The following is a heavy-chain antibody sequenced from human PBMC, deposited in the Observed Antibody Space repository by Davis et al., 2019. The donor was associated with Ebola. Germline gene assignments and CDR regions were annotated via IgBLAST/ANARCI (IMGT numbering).Heavy chain of an antibody. CDR2: VSYDGRNK. V-gene: IGHV3-30*18. CDR1: GLTFSTEG. D-gene: IGHD4-17*01. J-gene: IGHJ4*02. CDR3: AKIAVTTVTTDEDY. Sequence: GESLKISYAASGLTFSTEGMHWVRQAPGKGLEWLAVVSYDGRNKYYADSVKGRFTISRDNSKNTVSLQMNSLRPEDTAVYYCAKIAVTTVTTDEDYWGQGTLVTVSS.